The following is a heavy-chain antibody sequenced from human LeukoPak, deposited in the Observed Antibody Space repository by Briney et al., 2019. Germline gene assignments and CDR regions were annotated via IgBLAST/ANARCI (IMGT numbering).Heavy chain of an antibody. CDR2: INPSGGST. V-gene: IGHV1-46*01. CDR3: ASIVGATGVFDY. CDR1: GYTFTSNY. Sequence: ASVKVSCKAFGYTFTSNYMHWVRQAPGQGPEWMGVINPSGGSTTYAQKFQGRVTLTRDMSTSTDYLELSRLRSDDTAVYYCASIVGATGVFDYWGQGTLVTVSS. D-gene: IGHD1-26*01. J-gene: IGHJ4*02.